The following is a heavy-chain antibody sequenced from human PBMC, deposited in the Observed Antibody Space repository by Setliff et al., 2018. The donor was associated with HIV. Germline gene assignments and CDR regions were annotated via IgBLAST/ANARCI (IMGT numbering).Heavy chain of an antibody. D-gene: IGHD2-8*01. Sequence: ASVKVSCMASGGPISSYVISWVRQAPGQELEWMGGIIPILGIANYAQKFQGRVTMTTATSTSTSYMEVRSLRSDDTPVYYCARVSGFMVYVNWLDSWGQGTLVTVSS. CDR3: ARVSGFMVYVNWLDS. V-gene: IGHV1-69*10. CDR1: GGPISSYV. CDR2: IIPILGIA. J-gene: IGHJ5*01.